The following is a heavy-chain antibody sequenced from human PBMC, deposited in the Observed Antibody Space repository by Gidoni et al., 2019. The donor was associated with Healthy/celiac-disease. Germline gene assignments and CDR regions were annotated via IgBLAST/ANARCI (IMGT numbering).Heavy chain of an antibody. CDR2: RWYDGTNK. J-gene: IGHJ3*02. Sequence: QVQLVESGGGEVQSGRSLRLSCAASGFTFSHYGMHWVRQAPGKGLECVAVRWYDGTNKYYADSVQGRFTISTDNSKNTLYLQINSLRAEDTAVYYCAREGRDAVDIWGQGTMVTVSS. V-gene: IGHV3-33*01. D-gene: IGHD3-10*01. CDR1: GFTFSHYG. CDR3: AREGRDAVDI.